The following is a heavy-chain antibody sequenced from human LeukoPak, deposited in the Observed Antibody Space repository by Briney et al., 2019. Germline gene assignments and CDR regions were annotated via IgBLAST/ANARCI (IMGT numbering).Heavy chain of an antibody. CDR2: IYPGDSDT. D-gene: IGHD3-22*01. CDR3: ARRPYDSSGYYRDDAFDI. Sequence: GESLKISCKGSGYSFTSYWIGWVRQMPGKGLEWMGIIYPGDSDTRYSPSFQGQVTISADKSISTAYLQWSSLKASDTAMYYCARRPYDSSGYYRDDAFDIWGQGTVVTVSS. J-gene: IGHJ3*02. CDR1: GYSFTSYW. V-gene: IGHV5-51*01.